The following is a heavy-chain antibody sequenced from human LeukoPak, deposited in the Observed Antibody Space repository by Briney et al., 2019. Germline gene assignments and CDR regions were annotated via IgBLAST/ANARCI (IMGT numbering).Heavy chain of an antibody. V-gene: IGHV3-7*01. J-gene: IGHJ4*02. CDR3: AKVAKYYYGPETYYFFEQ. CDR1: GFPFSTYW. Sequence: GGSLRLSCAASGFPFSTYWMSWVRQAPGKGLEWVANINQDGTEKYYVDSVKGRSTISRDYAKNSLYLQMNSLRVEDTAVYYCAKVAKYYYGPETYYFFEQWGQGTPVTVSS. D-gene: IGHD3-10*01. CDR2: INQDGTEK.